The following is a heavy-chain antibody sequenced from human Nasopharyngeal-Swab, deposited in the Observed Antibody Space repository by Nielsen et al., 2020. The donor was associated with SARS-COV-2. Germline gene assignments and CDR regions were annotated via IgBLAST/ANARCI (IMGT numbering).Heavy chain of an antibody. V-gene: IGHV3-30-3*01. CDR2: ISYDGSNK. D-gene: IGHD4-17*01. CDR3: ARGGPDYGDYDGFDP. J-gene: IGHJ5*02. Sequence: GESLKISCAASGFTFRSYAMHWVRQAPGKGLEWVAVISYDGSNKYYADSVKGRFTISRDNSKNTLYLQTNSLRAEDTAVYYCARGGPDYGDYDGFDPWGQGTLVTVSA. CDR1: GFTFRSYA.